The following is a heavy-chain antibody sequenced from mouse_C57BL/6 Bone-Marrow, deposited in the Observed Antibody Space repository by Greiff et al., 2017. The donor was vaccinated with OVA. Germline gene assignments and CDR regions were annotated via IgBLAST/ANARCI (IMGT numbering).Heavy chain of an antibody. J-gene: IGHJ3*01. CDR2: IYPRSGNT. D-gene: IGHD2-5*01. Sequence: VQLQQSGAELARPGASVKLSCKASGYTFTSYGISWVKQRTGQGLEWIGEIYPRSGNTYYNEKFKGKATLTADKSSSTAYMELRSLTSEDSAVYFCASESNSRAYWGQGTLVTVSA. CDR3: ASESNSRAY. V-gene: IGHV1-81*01. CDR1: GYTFTSYG.